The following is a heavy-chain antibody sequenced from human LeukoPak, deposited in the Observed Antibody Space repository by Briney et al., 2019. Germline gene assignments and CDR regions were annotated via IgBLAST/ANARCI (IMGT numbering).Heavy chain of an antibody. CDR1: GGSVSNYY. J-gene: IGHJ5*02. Sequence: PSETLSLTCTVSGGSVSNYYWSWIRQPPEKGLEWVAFMYYTGSPKYNPSLQSRVTISVDTSKNQLSLRLSSVTAADTAVYYCARQGDHNWFDPWGQGTLFTVSS. CDR3: ARQGDHNWFDP. V-gene: IGHV4-59*08. CDR2: MYYTGSP. D-gene: IGHD3-16*01.